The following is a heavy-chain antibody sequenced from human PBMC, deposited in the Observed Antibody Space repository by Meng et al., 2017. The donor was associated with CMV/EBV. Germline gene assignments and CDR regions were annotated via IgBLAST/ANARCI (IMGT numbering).Heavy chain of an antibody. V-gene: IGHV1-69*05. CDR1: GGTFSSYA. J-gene: IGHJ6*02. CDR3: ASTRASVVPAATSSYYYYYGMDV. D-gene: IGHD2-2*01. CDR2: IIPIFGTA. Sequence: SVKVSCKASGGTFSSYAISWVRQAPGQGLEWMGGIIPIFGTANYAQKFQSRVTITTDEYTSTAYMELSSLRSEDTAVYYCASTRASVVPAATSSYYYYYGMDVWGQGTTVTVSS.